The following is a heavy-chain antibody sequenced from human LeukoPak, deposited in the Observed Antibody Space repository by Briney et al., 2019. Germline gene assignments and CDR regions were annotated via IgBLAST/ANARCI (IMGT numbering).Heavy chain of an antibody. V-gene: IGHV3-64D*06. CDR2: ISNNADTT. D-gene: IGHD3-10*01. CDR3: VKGWVRGVMNY. Sequence: PGGSLRLSCSASGFTFTAYSMYWVRQAPGKGLEYVSAISNNADTTHYADSVKGRFTISRDNSKNTLYLQMSSLRAEDTAVYSCVKGWVRGVMNYWGQGTLVTVSS. CDR1: GFTFTAYS. J-gene: IGHJ4*02.